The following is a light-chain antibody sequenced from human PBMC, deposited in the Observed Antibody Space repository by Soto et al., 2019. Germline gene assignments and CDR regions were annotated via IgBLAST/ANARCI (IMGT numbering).Light chain of an antibody. V-gene: IGLV2-14*01. J-gene: IGLJ2*01. CDR1: SSDVGSYNY. Sequence: QSALTQPASVSGSPGQSITISCTGTSSDVGSYNYVSWYQHHPRKAPKLMIYEVSNRPSGVSNRFSGSKSGNTASLTISGLQAEDGADYYCSSYTSSSTPYVVFGGGTQLTVL. CDR3: SSYTSSSTPYVV. CDR2: EVS.